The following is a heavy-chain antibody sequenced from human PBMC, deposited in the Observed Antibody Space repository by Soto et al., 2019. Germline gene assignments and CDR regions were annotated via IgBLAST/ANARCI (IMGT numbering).Heavy chain of an antibody. D-gene: IGHD6-13*01. CDR1: GGSVSSGSYY. V-gene: IGHV4-61*01. J-gene: IGHJ4*02. CDR2: MYNSGNY. CDR3: ACGSSASAYIDY. Sequence: QVQLQESGPGLVKPSETLSLTCTVSGGSVSSGSYYWSWIRQPPGKGLEWIGYMYNSGNYDYNPSLKSRVTLSVDTSKNQFSLKLNSVTAADTAVYYCACGSSASAYIDYWGQGTLVTVSS.